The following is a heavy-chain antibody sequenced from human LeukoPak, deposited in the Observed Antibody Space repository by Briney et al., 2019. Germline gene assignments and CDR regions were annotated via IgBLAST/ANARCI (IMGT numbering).Heavy chain of an antibody. Sequence: PGGSLRLSCAASGFTFSSYDMSWVRQAPGKGLEWVSVISSSGGSTYYADSVKGRFTISRDNSKDTLYLQMNSLRAEDTAVYYCAKSPGSRSYPHYFDYWGQGTLVTVSS. CDR1: GFTFSSYD. V-gene: IGHV3-23*01. CDR2: ISSSGGST. D-gene: IGHD3-10*01. J-gene: IGHJ4*02. CDR3: AKSPGSRSYPHYFDY.